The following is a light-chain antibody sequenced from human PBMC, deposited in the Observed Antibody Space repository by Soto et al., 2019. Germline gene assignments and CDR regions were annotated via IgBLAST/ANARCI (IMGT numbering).Light chain of an antibody. J-gene: IGLJ2*01. V-gene: IGLV2-14*01. CDR3: SSYSSSSTL. CDR2: DVS. CDR1: SSDVGGYNY. Sequence: QSALTQPACVSGSPGQSSTISYTGSSSDVGGYNYVSWYQQHPGKAPKLMIYDVSNRPSGVSNRFSGSKSANTASLTISGLQAEDEADYYCSSYSSSSTLFGGGTKLTVL.